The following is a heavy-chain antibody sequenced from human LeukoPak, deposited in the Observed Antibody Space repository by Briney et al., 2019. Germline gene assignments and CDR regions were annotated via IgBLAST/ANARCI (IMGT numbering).Heavy chain of an antibody. J-gene: IGHJ4*02. CDR1: GFSLSTSGVG. D-gene: IGHD6-13*01. Sequence: ESGPTLVNPTQTLTLTCTFSGFSLSTSGVGVGWIRQPPGKALEWLALIYWNDDKRYSPSLKSRLTITKDTSKNQVVLTMINMDPVDTATYYCAHRQLDSSSWYFDYWGQGTLVTVSS. CDR3: AHRQLDSSSWYFDY. V-gene: IGHV2-5*01. CDR2: IYWNDDK.